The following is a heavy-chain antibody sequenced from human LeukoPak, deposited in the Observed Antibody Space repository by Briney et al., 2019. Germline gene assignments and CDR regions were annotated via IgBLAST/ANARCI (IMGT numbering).Heavy chain of an antibody. V-gene: IGHV4-34*01. CDR3: ARGPHYYDSSGYYLDY. Sequence: SETLSLTCAAYGGSFSGYYWSWIRQPPGKGLEWIGEINHSESTNYNPSLKSRVTISVDTSKNQFSLKLSSVTAADTAVYYCARGPHYYDSSGYYLDYWGQGTLVTVSS. CDR1: GGSFSGYY. J-gene: IGHJ4*02. D-gene: IGHD3-22*01. CDR2: INHSEST.